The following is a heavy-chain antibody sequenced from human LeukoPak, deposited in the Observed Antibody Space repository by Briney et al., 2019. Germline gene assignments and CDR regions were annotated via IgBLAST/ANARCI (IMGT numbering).Heavy chain of an antibody. J-gene: IGHJ4*02. V-gene: IGHV1-2*06. Sequence: ASVKVSCKASGYTFTGYYMHWVRQAPGQGLEWMGRINPNSGGTNYAQKFQGRVIMTRDTSISTAYMELSRLRSDDTAVYYCARDDDGGYVFDYWGQGTLVTVSS. CDR3: ARDDDGGYVFDY. CDR1: GYTFTGYY. D-gene: IGHD5-12*01. CDR2: INPNSGGT.